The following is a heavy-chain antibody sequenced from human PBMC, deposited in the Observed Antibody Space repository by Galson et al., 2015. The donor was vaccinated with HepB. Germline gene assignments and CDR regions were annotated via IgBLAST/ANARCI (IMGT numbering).Heavy chain of an antibody. J-gene: IGHJ6*03. CDR1: GFTFSSYG. D-gene: IGHD3-3*01. V-gene: IGHV3-33*01. CDR3: ARAARSITIFGVVIATSYYMDV. CDR2: IWYNGSNK. Sequence: SLRLSCAASGFTFSSYGMHWVRQAPGKGLEWVAVIWYNGSNKYYADSVKGRFTISRDNSKNTLYLQMNSLRAEDTAVYYCARAARSITIFGVVIATSYYMDVWGKGTTVTVSS.